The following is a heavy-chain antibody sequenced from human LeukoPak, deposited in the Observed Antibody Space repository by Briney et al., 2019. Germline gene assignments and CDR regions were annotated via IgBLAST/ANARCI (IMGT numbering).Heavy chain of an antibody. D-gene: IGHD7-27*01. CDR2: IYYSGST. V-gene: IGHV4-30-4*08. J-gene: IGHJ3*02. Sequence: SETLSLTCTVSSGSISSGSYYWSWIRQPPGKGLEWIGYIYYSGSTYYNPSLKSRVTISVDTSKNQFSLKLSSVTAADTAVYYCARGARNWGAFDIWGQGTMVTVSS. CDR1: SGSISSGSYY. CDR3: ARGARNWGAFDI.